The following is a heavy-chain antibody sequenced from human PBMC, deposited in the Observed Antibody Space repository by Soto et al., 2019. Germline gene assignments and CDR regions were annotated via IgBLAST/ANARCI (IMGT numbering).Heavy chain of an antibody. J-gene: IGHJ6*02. CDR2: ISYDGSNK. Sequence: QVQLVESGGGVVQPGRSLRLSCAASGFTFSSYGMHWVRQAPGKGLEWVAVISYDGSNKYYADSVKGRFTISRDNSKNTLYLQMNSLRAEDTAVYYCAKDHSSSWDYYYGMDVWGQGTTVTVSS. CDR3: AKDHSSSWDYYYGMDV. V-gene: IGHV3-30*18. CDR1: GFTFSSYG. D-gene: IGHD6-13*01.